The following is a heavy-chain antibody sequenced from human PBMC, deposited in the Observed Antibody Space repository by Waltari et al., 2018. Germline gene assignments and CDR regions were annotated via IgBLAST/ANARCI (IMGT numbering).Heavy chain of an antibody. CDR1: GYPFTLHW. Sequence: EVQLVQSGAEVKTPGESLKISCRASGYPFTLHWLGWVRQTPGKGLEWRGIIYPCDSDLRYSPSFQGQFSSSADKSMKTAYLQWSSLKASDSGMYYCARRNSSGAYGHSHPFDLWGQGTRVTVSS. D-gene: IGHD3-22*01. J-gene: IGHJ4*02. CDR2: IYPCDSDL. CDR3: ARRNSSGAYGHSHPFDL. V-gene: IGHV5-51*03.